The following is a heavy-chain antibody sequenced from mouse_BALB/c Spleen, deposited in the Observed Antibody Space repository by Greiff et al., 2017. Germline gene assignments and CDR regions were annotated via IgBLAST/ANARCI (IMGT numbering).Heavy chain of an antibody. CDR2: INPSSGYT. D-gene: IGHD2-14*01. V-gene: IGHV1-4*02. J-gene: IGHJ4*01. Sequence: QVQLQQSAAELARPGASVKMSCKASGYTFTSYTMHWVKQRPGQGLEWIGYINPSSGYTEYNQKFKDKTTLTADKSSSTAYMQLSSLTSEDSAVYYCGYDYYYAMDYWGQGTSVTVSS. CDR3: GYDYYYAMDY. CDR1: GYTFTSYT.